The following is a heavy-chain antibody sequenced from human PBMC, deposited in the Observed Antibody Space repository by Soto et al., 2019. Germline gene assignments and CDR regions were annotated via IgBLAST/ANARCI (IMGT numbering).Heavy chain of an antibody. CDR3: AREGGPGFGELLV. J-gene: IGHJ4*02. CDR2: ISDSGGYI. V-gene: IGHV3-21*02. D-gene: IGHD3-10*01. Sequence: EVQLVESGGGLVKPGGSLRLSCAASGFTFSSYSMDWVRQAPGKGLEWVSSISDSGGYIYYADSVKGRFTISRANAKNSLFLQMDSLRVEDTAVYYCAREGGPGFGELLVWGQGALVTVSS. CDR1: GFTFSSYS.